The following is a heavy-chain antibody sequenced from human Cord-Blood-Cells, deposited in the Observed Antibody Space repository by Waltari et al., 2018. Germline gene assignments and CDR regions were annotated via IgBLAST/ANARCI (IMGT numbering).Heavy chain of an antibody. V-gene: IGHV1-69*06. Sequence: QVQLVQSGAEVKKLGLSVKVSCKASGGTLSSYAISWVRQAPGQGLEWMGGIIPIFGTANYAQKLQGRVTSTADKSTITAYMELSSLRAEDTAVYYCLGSGYDYYFDYWGQVTLVTVSS. CDR2: IIPIFGTA. J-gene: IGHJ4*02. CDR1: GGTLSSYA. D-gene: IGHD5-12*01. CDR3: LGSGYDYYFDY.